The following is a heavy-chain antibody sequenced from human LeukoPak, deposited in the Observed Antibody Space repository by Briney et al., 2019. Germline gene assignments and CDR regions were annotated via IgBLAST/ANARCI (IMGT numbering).Heavy chain of an antibody. CDR1: GGSFSGYY. CDR2: INHSGST. Sequence: SETLSLTCAVYGGSFSGYYWSWIRQPPGKGLEWIGEINHSGSTNYNPSLKSRVTISVDTSKNQFSLKPSSVTAADTAVYYCARVGWELLSFDYWDQGALVTVSS. CDR3: ARVGWELLSFDY. D-gene: IGHD1-26*01. J-gene: IGHJ4*02. V-gene: IGHV4-34*01.